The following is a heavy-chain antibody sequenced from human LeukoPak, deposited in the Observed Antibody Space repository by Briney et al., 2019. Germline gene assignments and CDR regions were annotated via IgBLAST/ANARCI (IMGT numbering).Heavy chain of an antibody. CDR3: ARGKVYFDY. J-gene: IGHJ4*02. CDR1: GGSFSGYY. V-gene: IGHV4-34*01. Sequence: SSETLSLTCAVYGGSFSGYYWSWIRQPPGKGLEWIGEINHSGSTNYNPSLKSRVTISVDTSKNQFSLKLSSVTAADTAVYYFARGKVYFDYWGQGTLVTVSS. CDR2: INHSGST.